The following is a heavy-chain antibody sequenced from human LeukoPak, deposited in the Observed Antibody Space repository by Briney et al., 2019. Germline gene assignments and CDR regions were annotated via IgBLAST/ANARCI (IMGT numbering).Heavy chain of an antibody. CDR3: ARVLAAAGNNWFDP. CDR1: GGSISSSSYY. Sequence: SETLSLTCTVSGGSISSSSYYWGCIRQPPGKGLEWIGSIYYSGSTYYNPSLKSRVTISVDTSKNQFSLKLSSVTAADTAVYYCARVLAAAGNNWFDPWGQGTLVTVSS. J-gene: IGHJ5*02. D-gene: IGHD6-13*01. V-gene: IGHV4-39*07. CDR2: IYYSGST.